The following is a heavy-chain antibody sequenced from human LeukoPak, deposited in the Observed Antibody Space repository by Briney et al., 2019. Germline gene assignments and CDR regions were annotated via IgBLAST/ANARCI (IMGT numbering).Heavy chain of an antibody. D-gene: IGHD1-26*01. CDR1: GFTFTSSA. Sequence: ASEKVSCKASGFTFTSSAMQWVRQARGQRLEWIGWIVVGSGNTNYAQKFQERVTITRDMSTSTAYMELSSLRSEDTAVYYCAAEYSGSYEVNYWGQGGLVGVSS. J-gene: IGHJ4*02. V-gene: IGHV1-58*02. CDR2: IVVGSGNT. CDR3: AAEYSGSYEVNY.